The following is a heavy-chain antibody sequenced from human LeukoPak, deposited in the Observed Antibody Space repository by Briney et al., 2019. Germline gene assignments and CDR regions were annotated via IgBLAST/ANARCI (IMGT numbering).Heavy chain of an antibody. D-gene: IGHD2-21*02. CDR2: INTSGGRT. Sequence: GGSLRLSCGASGFTFKNYGMNWVRQTPGKGLEWVSTINTSGGRTYYADSVKGRFTISRDNSKNTLYLQMNSLRAEDTAVYYCTRREDCGGDCPYYFDYWGQGTLVTVSS. CDR1: GFTFKNYG. CDR3: TRREDCGGDCPYYFDY. V-gene: IGHV3-23*01. J-gene: IGHJ4*02.